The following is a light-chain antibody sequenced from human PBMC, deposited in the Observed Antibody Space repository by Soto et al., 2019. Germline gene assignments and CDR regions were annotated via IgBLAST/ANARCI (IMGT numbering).Light chain of an antibody. CDR2: EVI. CDR3: SSYTSSVTLV. Sequence: QSVLTQPASVSGSPGQSITISCTGTSSDVGGYNYVSWYQQYPGRVPKLLIYEVINRPSGVSNRFSGSKSGNTASLTISGLQADDEAYYYCSSYTSSVTLVFGGGTKLTVL. CDR1: SSDVGGYNY. J-gene: IGLJ3*02. V-gene: IGLV2-14*01.